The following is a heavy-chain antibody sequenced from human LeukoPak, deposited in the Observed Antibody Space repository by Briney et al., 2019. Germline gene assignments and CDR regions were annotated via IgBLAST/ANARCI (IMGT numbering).Heavy chain of an antibody. Sequence: GGSLRLSCAASRFTLSDYWMSWVRQAPGKGLEWVASIKQDGSEKYYVDSVKGRFTISRDNAKNSLYLQMNSLRAEDTAVYYCARDLTDCSSTSCFYYMDVWGKGTTVTVSS. CDR1: RFTLSDYW. V-gene: IGHV3-7*01. J-gene: IGHJ6*03. CDR2: IKQDGSEK. CDR3: ARDLTDCSSTSCFYYMDV. D-gene: IGHD2-2*01.